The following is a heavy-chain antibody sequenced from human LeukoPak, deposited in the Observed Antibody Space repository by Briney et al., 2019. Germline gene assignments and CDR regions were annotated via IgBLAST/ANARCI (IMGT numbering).Heavy chain of an antibody. CDR1: GSSIRSDYY. CDR2: VHHSGDK. V-gene: IGHV4-38-2*02. Sequence: SETLSLTCYVSGSSIRSDYYWGWVRQPPGKGLEWVGSVHHSGDKYYYVSFASRVTISLDTSKNQFSLKLSSVTAADTAIYYCARASRMKRVLRFLEWSIRGGLRYNWFDPWGQGTLVTVSS. D-gene: IGHD3-3*01. CDR3: ARASRMKRVLRFLEWSIRGGLRYNWFDP. J-gene: IGHJ5*02.